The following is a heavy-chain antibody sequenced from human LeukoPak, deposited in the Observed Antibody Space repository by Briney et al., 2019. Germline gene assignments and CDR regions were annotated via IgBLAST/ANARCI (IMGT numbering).Heavy chain of an antibody. CDR2: IYYSGST. Sequence: SETLSLTCTVSGGSISSYYWSWIRQPPGKGLGWIGYIYYSGSTNYNPSLKSRVTISVDTSKNQFSLKLSSVTAADTAVYYCARGAPDRDYVWRSYRFPLDYWGQGTLVTVSS. D-gene: IGHD3-16*02. CDR3: ARGAPDRDYVWRSYRFPLDY. J-gene: IGHJ4*02. V-gene: IGHV4-59*01. CDR1: GGSISSYY.